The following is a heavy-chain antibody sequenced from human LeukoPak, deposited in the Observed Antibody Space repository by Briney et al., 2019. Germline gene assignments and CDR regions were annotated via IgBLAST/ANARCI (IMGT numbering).Heavy chain of an antibody. J-gene: IGHJ4*02. V-gene: IGHV3-53*01. CDR2: IYSGGST. CDR3: ARDRLYISSSEDY. Sequence: GGSPRLSCAASGFTVSSNYMSWVRQAPGKGLEWVSVIYSGGSTYYADSVKGRFTISRDSSKNTLYLQMNSLRVEDTAVYYCARDRLYISSSEDYWGQGIPVTVSS. D-gene: IGHD6-6*01. CDR1: GFTVSSNY.